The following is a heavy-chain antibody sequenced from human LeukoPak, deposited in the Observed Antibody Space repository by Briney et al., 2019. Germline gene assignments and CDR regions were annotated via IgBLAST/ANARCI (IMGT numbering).Heavy chain of an antibody. V-gene: IGHV3-48*03. CDR1: GFTLSSFE. CDR2: ISGSATTI. Sequence: GGSLRLSCEASGFTLSSFEMNWVRRAPGKGLEFVSYISGSATTIYYADSVKGRFTISRDNAKNSLYLQMNSLRAEDTAVYYCARRALPDFWGQGTLVTVSS. D-gene: IGHD2-21*02. CDR3: ARRALPDF. J-gene: IGHJ4*02.